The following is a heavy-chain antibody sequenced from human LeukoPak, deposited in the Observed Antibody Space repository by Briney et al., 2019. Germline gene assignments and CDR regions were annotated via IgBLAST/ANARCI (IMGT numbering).Heavy chain of an antibody. D-gene: IGHD6-13*01. Sequence: PSETLPLTCAVYGGSFSGYYWSWIRQPPGKGLEWIGEINHSGSTNYNPSLKSRVTISVDTSKNQFSLKLSSVTAADTAVYYCARGQQQLRFYYYYGMDVWGQGTTVTVSS. CDR3: ARGQQQLRFYYYYGMDV. CDR2: INHSGST. V-gene: IGHV4-34*01. J-gene: IGHJ6*02. CDR1: GGSFSGYY.